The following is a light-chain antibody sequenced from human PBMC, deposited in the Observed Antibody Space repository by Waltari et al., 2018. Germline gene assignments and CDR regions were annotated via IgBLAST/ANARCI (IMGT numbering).Light chain of an antibody. CDR3: ATWDDRLKGAV. Sequence: QSVLTQPPSVSGAPRQRVTISCSGSSSNIGNNAVSWYQHLPGKTTKLLIFYDDVVPTGRYDRFSGSKSATSAYLAISGLQSDDEDDYYCATWDDRLKGAVFGGGSKLTVL. CDR1: SSNIGNNA. V-gene: IGLV1-36*01. J-gene: IGLJ2*01. CDR2: YDD.